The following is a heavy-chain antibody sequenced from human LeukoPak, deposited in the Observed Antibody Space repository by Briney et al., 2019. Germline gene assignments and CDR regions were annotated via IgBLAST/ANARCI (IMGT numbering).Heavy chain of an antibody. Sequence: GGSRRLSCAASGFTVSSNYMSWVRQAPGKGLEWVSVIYSGGSTSYADSVKGRFTISRDNSKNTLYLQMTSLRAEDTAVYYCARAGWDGDYPYGMDVWGQGTTVTVSS. CDR3: ARAGWDGDYPYGMDV. D-gene: IGHD1-26*01. V-gene: IGHV3-66*01. CDR1: GFTVSSNY. J-gene: IGHJ6*02. CDR2: IYSGGST.